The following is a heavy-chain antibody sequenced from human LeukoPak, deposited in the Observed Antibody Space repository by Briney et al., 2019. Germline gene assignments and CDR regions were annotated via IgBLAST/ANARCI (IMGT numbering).Heavy chain of an antibody. CDR3: ARGLVLATDDAFDI. J-gene: IGHJ3*02. Sequence: SETLSLTCSVSGASIRSYFWSWIRQSPAKGLEGIGYVYDNYISNFNPSLQSRGTILGDRSKIQFSLKLRYVTAADTAVYYCARGLVLATDDAFDIWGPGKMVTVSS. CDR1: GASIRSYF. V-gene: IGHV4-59*01. CDR2: VYDNYIS. D-gene: IGHD5-12*01.